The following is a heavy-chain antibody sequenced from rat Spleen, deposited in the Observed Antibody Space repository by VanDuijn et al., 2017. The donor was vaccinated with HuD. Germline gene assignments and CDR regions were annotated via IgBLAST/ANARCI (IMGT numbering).Heavy chain of an antibody. CDR3: ARSDGTHYYLPFAD. J-gene: IGHJ3*01. CDR2: INSAGST. V-gene: IGHV3-3*01. Sequence: EVQLQESGPGLVKPSQSLSLTCSVTGYSITSSYRWNWIRKFPGNRLEWMGYINSAGSTNYKPSHKRRISISRDASKNQFFLQVDSVTTEDTATYYCARSDGTHYYLPFADWGQGTLVTVSS. CDR1: GYSITSSYR. D-gene: IGHD1-12*02.